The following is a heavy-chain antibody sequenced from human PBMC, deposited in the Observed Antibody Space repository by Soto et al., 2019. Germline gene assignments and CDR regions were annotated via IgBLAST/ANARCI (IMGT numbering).Heavy chain of an antibody. V-gene: IGHV3-7*04. J-gene: IGHJ4*02. Sequence: EVHLVESGGGLVQTGGSLRLSCAIFESTVSRDWMNWVRQAPGKGLEWVAHINQDGSEKYYVDSVKGRFTLSRDNAKKSLYLKMDRRRPADTVMYYCSGGVGDAFWGQGTLVTVSS. CDR3: SGGVGDAF. CDR2: INQDGSEK. CDR1: ESTVSRDW. D-gene: IGHD1-26*01.